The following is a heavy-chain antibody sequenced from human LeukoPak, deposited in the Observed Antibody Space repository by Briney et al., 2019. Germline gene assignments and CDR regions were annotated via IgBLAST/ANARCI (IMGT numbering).Heavy chain of an antibody. J-gene: IGHJ4*02. CDR1: GGSITGYY. Sequence: SETLSLTCAVYGGSITGYYWSWIRQPPGKGLEWVGEIHYTGATSYNPSLKSRATISIDTSKNQVSLKLSSVTAADTAAYYCARGNILSGYCFDFWGQGALVTVSS. CDR2: IHYTGAT. CDR3: ARGNILSGYCFDF. V-gene: IGHV4-34*01. D-gene: IGHD3-9*01.